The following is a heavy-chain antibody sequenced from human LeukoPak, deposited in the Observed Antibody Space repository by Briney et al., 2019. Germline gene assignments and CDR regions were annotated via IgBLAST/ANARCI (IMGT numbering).Heavy chain of an antibody. J-gene: IGHJ4*02. CDR1: GYTFTSYG. CDR3: ARGGEGYSYAKDYFDY. CDR2: ISAYNGNT. D-gene: IGHD5-18*01. Sequence: ASVKVSCKASGYTFTSYGIGWVRQAPGQGLEWMGWISAYNGNTNYAQKLQGRVTMTTDTSTSTAYMELRSLRSDDTAVYYCARGGEGYSYAKDYFDYWGQGTLVTVSS. V-gene: IGHV1-18*01.